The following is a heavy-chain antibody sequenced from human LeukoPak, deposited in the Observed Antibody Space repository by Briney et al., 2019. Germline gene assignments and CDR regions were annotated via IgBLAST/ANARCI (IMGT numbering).Heavy chain of an antibody. D-gene: IGHD5-18*01. V-gene: IGHV3-9*01. CDR3: VKVSGYTYGYFDY. CDR1: GFTFDDYA. J-gene: IGHJ4*02. CDR2: ISWNSGSV. Sequence: GGSLRLSCAASGFTFDDYAMHWVRQAPGKGLEWVSGISWNSGSVDYADSVKGRFTISRDNAKNSLYLQMNSLRAEDTALYYCVKVSGYTYGYFDYWGQGTLVTVSS.